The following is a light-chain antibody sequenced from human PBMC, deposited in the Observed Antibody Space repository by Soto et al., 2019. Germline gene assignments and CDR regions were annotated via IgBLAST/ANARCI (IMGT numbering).Light chain of an antibody. Sequence: DIGMTQYPASLCVSPGASVTLSCRASQSVASNLAWYQQKPGQAPRLLIYDASNRATGIPARFSGSGSGTDFTLTISSLEPEDFAVYYCQQRSNWPITSGQGARPEIK. CDR3: QQRSNWPIT. J-gene: IGKJ5*01. CDR1: QSVASN. V-gene: IGKV3-11*01. CDR2: DAS.